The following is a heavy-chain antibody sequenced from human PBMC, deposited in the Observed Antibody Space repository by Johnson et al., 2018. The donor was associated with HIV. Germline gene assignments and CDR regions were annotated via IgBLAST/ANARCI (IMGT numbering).Heavy chain of an antibody. Sequence: MLLVESGGGLVKPGGSLRLSCAASGFIFSRSWMHWVRQVPRKGLVWVSRSNSDGSSTSYADSVKGRFTISRDNSKNTLYLQMNSLRAEDTAVYYCARDHSRDEAFDIWGQGTMVTVSS. D-gene: IGHD5-24*01. CDR2: SNSDGSST. V-gene: IGHV3-74*01. CDR1: GFIFSRSW. CDR3: ARDHSRDEAFDI. J-gene: IGHJ3*02.